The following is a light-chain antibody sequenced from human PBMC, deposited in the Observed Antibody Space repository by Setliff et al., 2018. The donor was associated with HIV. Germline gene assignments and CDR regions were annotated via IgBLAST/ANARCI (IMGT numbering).Light chain of an antibody. CDR1: SSDIGVSKF. CDR2: EVI. J-gene: IGLJ3*02. V-gene: IGLV2-14*01. Sequence: HSALTQPASVSGSPGQSITISCTGTSSDIGVSKFVSWYQQHPGRAPKLVIYEVINRPSGVSDRFSGSKSGNTASLTISGLQAEDEADYYCSSYKTGNTLVFGGGTKVTVL. CDR3: SSYKTGNTLV.